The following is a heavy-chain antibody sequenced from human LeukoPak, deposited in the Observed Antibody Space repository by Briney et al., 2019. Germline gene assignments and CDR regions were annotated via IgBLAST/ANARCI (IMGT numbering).Heavy chain of an antibody. Sequence: KPSETLSLTCTVSGGSISSYYWSWIRQPAGKGLEWIGHIYTSGSTNYNPSLKSRVTMSVDTSKNQFSLKLSSVTAADTAVYYCAREGVTFGGVNFDYWGQGTLVTVSS. V-gene: IGHV4-4*07. J-gene: IGHJ4*02. D-gene: IGHD3-16*01. CDR1: GGSISSYY. CDR2: IYTSGST. CDR3: AREGVTFGGVNFDY.